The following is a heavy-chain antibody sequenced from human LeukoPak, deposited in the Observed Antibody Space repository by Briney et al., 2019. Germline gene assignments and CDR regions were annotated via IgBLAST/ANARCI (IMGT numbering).Heavy chain of an antibody. J-gene: IGHJ1*01. CDR3: ASPEFCSGGSCYELFQH. CDR2: IYYSGST. CDR1: GGSISSSSYY. Sequence: SETLSLTCTVSGGSISSSSYYWGWIRQPPGKGLEWIGSIYYSGSTYYNPSLKSRVTISVDTSKNQFSLKLSSVTAADTAVYYCASPEFCSGGSCYELFQHWGQGTLVTVSS. D-gene: IGHD2-15*01. V-gene: IGHV4-39*01.